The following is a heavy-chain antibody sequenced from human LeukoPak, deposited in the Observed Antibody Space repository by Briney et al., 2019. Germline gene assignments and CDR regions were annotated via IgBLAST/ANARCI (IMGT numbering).Heavy chain of an antibody. Sequence: GGSLRLSCAASRFTFSIYAMSWVRQAPGKGLEWVALIRKDAVSTYYADPVKGRFTISRDNSKNILYLQMNSLRAEDTAVYYCAKDRGDCSSTSCYFDYWGQGTLVTVSS. CDR2: IRKDAVST. V-gene: IGHV3-23*01. CDR1: RFTFSIYA. J-gene: IGHJ4*02. CDR3: AKDRGDCSSTSCYFDY. D-gene: IGHD2-2*01.